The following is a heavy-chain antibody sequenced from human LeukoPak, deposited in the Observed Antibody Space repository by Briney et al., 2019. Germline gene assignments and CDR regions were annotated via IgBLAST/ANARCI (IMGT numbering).Heavy chain of an antibody. J-gene: IGHJ4*02. D-gene: IGHD6-19*01. CDR3: ARDAPSGWYEGY. CDR1: GFTFSSYG. CDR2: IWYDGSNK. Sequence: PGGSLRLSCAASGFTFSSYGMHWVRQAPGKGLEWVAVIWYDGSNKYYADSVKGRFTISRDNSKNTLYLQMNSLRAEDTAVYYCARDAPSGWYEGYWGQGTLVTVSS. V-gene: IGHV3-33*01.